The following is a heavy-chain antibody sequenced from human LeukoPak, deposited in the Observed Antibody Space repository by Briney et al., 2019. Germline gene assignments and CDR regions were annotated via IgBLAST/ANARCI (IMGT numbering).Heavy chain of an antibody. CDR1: GGSVRITTYY. Sequence: SEPLSLTCTVSGGSVRITTYYWGWVRQPPGEGLVWIGSIYYSVSTYYNPSLKSRLTMTVDTSKNQFSLKLSSVTAADTAVYYCARPPVEVTLDCFDIWGQGTMVTVSS. D-gene: IGHD1-26*01. CDR3: ARPPVEVTLDCFDI. V-gene: IGHV4-39*01. J-gene: IGHJ3*02. CDR2: IYYSVST.